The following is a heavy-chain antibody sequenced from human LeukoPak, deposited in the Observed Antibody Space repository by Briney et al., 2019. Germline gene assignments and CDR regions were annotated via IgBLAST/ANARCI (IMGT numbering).Heavy chain of an antibody. J-gene: IGHJ5*02. CDR3: ATYSGSSWFDP. V-gene: IGHV4-59*01. D-gene: IGHD1-26*01. Sequence: RSSETLSLTCTVSGGSLSSYYWSWIRQPPGKGLEWIEYIYYSGSTNYNPSLKSRVTISVDTSKNQFSLKLSSVTAADTAVYYCATYSGSSWFDPWGQGTLVTVSS. CDR1: GGSLSSYY. CDR2: IYYSGST.